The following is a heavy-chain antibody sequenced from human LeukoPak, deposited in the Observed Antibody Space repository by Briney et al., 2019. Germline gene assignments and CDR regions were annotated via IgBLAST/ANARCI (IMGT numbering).Heavy chain of an antibody. D-gene: IGHD2-15*01. Sequence: ASVKVSCKASGYTFTSYAMHWVRQAPGQRLEWMGWINAGNGNTKYSQKFQGRVTITRDTSASTAYMELSSLRSEDTAVYYCARDIVFSGGPETYFDYWGQGTLVTVSS. CDR3: ARDIVFSGGPETYFDY. V-gene: IGHV1-3*01. J-gene: IGHJ4*02. CDR2: INAGNGNT. CDR1: GYTFTSYA.